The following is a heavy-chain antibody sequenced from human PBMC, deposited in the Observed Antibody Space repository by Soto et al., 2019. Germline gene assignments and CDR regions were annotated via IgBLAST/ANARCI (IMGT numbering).Heavy chain of an antibody. Sequence: SETLSLTCTVSGGSISSSSYYWGWIRQPPGKGLEWIGSIYYSGSTYYNPSLKSRVTISVDTSKNQFSLKLSSVTAADTAVYYCASSPTLGYCSGGSCYSFFDYWGQGTLVTVSS. CDR2: IYYSGST. CDR1: GGSISSSSYY. CDR3: ASSPTLGYCSGGSCYSFFDY. V-gene: IGHV4-39*01. D-gene: IGHD2-15*01. J-gene: IGHJ4*02.